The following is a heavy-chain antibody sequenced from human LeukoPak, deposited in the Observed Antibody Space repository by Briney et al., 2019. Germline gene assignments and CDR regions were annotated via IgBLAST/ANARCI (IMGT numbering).Heavy chain of an antibody. Sequence: SETLSLTCAVYGGSFSGYYWSWLRQPPGKGLEWIGEINHSGSTNYNPALKNRGTISVDTSKNQFSLKLRSVTAADTAVYYCARGRQYYGSGSYYANTRNNWFDPWGQGTLVTVSS. CDR1: GGSFSGYY. CDR2: INHSGST. J-gene: IGHJ5*02. CDR3: ARGRQYYGSGSYYANTRNNWFDP. V-gene: IGHV4-34*01. D-gene: IGHD3-10*01.